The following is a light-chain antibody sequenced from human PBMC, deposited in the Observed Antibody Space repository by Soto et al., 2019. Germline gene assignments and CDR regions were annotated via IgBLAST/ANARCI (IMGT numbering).Light chain of an antibody. J-gene: IGLJ1*01. CDR3: SSYPGSNNLCV. CDR1: SSDVGGYNY. Sequence: LTQPPWASVSHGQSVPISCTGTSSDVGGYNYVSWYQQHPGKAPKLMIYEVSKLPSGVPERFSGSKSGNTASLTVSGLQAEDEADYYSSSYPGSNNLCVLGTRTELPVL. CDR2: EVS. V-gene: IGLV2-8*01.